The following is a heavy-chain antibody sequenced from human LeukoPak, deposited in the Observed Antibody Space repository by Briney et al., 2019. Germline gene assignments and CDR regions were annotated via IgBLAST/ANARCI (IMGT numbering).Heavy chain of an antibody. CDR3: AKDIVGAVAGTFDY. CDR1: GFTFDDYA. J-gene: IGHJ4*02. Sequence: GRSLRLSCAASGFTFDDYAMHWVRQAPGKGLEWVSGISWDSGSIGYADSVKGRFTISRDNAKNYLYLQMNSLRAEDTALYYCAKDIVGAVAGTFDYWGQGTLVTVSS. CDR2: ISWDSGSI. V-gene: IGHV3-9*01. D-gene: IGHD6-19*01.